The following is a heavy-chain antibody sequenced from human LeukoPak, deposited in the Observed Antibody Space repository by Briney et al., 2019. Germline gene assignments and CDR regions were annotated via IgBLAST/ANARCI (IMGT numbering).Heavy chain of an antibody. Sequence: ASVKVSCKASGYTFAGYYMHWVRQAPGQGLEWMGWINPNSGGTKYAQKFQGRVTMTRDTSISTAYMELSNLGSDDTAVYYSARGEYNYGRDWFDPWGQGTLVTVSS. CDR1: GYTFAGYY. CDR2: INPNSGGT. CDR3: ARGEYNYGRDWFDP. V-gene: IGHV1-2*02. J-gene: IGHJ5*02. D-gene: IGHD5-18*01.